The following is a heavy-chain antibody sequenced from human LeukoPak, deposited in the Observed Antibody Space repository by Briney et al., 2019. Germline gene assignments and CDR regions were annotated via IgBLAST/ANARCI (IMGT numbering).Heavy chain of an antibody. CDR1: GFTFSSSA. J-gene: IGHJ4*02. CDR2: ISSSGGST. D-gene: IGHD4-17*01. Sequence: GGSLRLSCAASGFTFSSSAMSWVRQAPGKGLEWVSVISSSGGSTYYADSVKGRFTIFRDNSKDTLYLQMSSLRAEDTAVYYCAKLTVTTKIYYFDYWGQGTLVTVSS. V-gene: IGHV3-23*01. CDR3: AKLTVTTKIYYFDY.